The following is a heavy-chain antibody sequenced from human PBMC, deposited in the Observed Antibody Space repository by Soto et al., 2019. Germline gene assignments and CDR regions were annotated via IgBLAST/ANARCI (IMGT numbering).Heavy chain of an antibody. CDR2: IIPIFGTA. CDR3: ASRSSSLARARDYYYYGMDV. V-gene: IGHV1-69*01. CDR1: GGTFSSYA. J-gene: IGHJ6*02. Sequence: QVQLVQSGAEVKKPGSSVKVSCKASGGTFSSYAISWVRQAPGQGLEWMGGIIPIFGTANYAQKFQGRVTITADESTGTEYMELISLRSEDTDVYYCASRSSSLARARDYYYYGMDVWGQGTTVTVSS. D-gene: IGHD2-2*01.